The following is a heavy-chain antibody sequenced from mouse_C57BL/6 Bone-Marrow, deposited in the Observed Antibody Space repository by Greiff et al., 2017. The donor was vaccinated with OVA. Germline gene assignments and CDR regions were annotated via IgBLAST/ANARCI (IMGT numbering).Heavy chain of an antibody. CDR3: TGGLRRYFDV. CDR1: GFNIKDDY. D-gene: IGHD2-2*01. CDR2: IDPENGDT. Sequence: EVKVVESGAELVRPGASVKLSCTASGFNIKDDYMHWVKQRPEQGLEWIGWIDPENGDTEYASKFQGKATITADTSSNTAYLQLSSLTSEDTAVYYCTGGLRRYFDVWGTGTTVTVSS. J-gene: IGHJ1*03. V-gene: IGHV14-4*01.